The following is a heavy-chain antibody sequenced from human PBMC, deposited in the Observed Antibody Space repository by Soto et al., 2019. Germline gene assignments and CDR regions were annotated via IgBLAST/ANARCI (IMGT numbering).Heavy chain of an antibody. CDR1: GVTFSSYA. Sequence: GGSQRLSCAPSGVTFSSYAMTWVRQAPGKGLEWVAVISGSGGRTNYADSVKGRFTISRDNSKNTLSLQMTTLSAEATAVYYCAQTRAATSCSSESWGQGPLVTVSS. CDR3: AQTRAATSCSSES. D-gene: IGHD6-13*01. CDR2: ISGSGGRT. V-gene: IGHV3-23*01. J-gene: IGHJ4*02.